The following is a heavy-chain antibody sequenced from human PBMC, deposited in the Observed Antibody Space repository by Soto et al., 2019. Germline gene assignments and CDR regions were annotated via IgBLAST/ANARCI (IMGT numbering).Heavy chain of an antibody. V-gene: IGHV1-46*01. J-gene: IGHJ3*02. CDR3: ARGGSGSTSSPEAFDI. CDR1: GYTFISRY. CDR2: INPSGGST. Sequence: ASVKVSCKASGYTFISRYIHWVRQAPGQGLEWMGIINPSGGSTTYAQKFQGRVTMTRDTSTSTVYMELSSPRSEDTAVYYCARGGSGSTSSPEAFDIWGRGTLVAVSS. D-gene: IGHD2-2*01.